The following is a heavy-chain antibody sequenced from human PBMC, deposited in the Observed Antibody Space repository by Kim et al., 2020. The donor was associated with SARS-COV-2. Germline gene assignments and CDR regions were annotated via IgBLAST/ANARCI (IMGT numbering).Heavy chain of an antibody. J-gene: IGHJ4*02. D-gene: IGHD2-2*01. CDR3: ARAVRFSRDGHKYAGCYFDL. CDR2: IYSSGAT. Sequence: GGSLRLSCVASGFTVSRNYMSWVRQAPGKGLEWVSIIYSSGATYHAESARGRLTISRDRSKNTLFLQMNSLRVEDTAVYYCARAVRFSRDGHKYAGCYFDLGSQGTRVTVSS. V-gene: IGHV3-53*01. CDR1: GFTVSRNY.